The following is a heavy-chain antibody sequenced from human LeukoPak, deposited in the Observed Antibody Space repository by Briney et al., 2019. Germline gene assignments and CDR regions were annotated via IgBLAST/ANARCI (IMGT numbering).Heavy chain of an antibody. CDR2: ISSGSGSI. V-gene: IGHV3-48*01. J-gene: IGHJ4*02. CDR3: ARSRQWPIGYVDY. D-gene: IGHD6-19*01. Sequence: GSLRLSCAASGFTFSSYSMNWVRQAPGKGLEWVAYISSGSGSIYFADSVKGRFTISRDNAKNSLYLQMNSLRAEDTAVYYCARSRQWPIGYVDYWGQGTLVTVSS. CDR1: GFTFSSYS.